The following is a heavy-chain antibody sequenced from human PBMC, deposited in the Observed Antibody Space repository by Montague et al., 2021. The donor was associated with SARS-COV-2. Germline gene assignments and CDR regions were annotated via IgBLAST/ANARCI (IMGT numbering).Heavy chain of an antibody. V-gene: IGHV4-34*01. CDR3: ARGRQHINMVVVVVTGGEYYLDF. J-gene: IGHJ4*02. CDR2: INHRGST. CDR1: DGSFSDYS. D-gene: IGHD3-22*01. Sequence: SETLSLTCAVYDGSFSDYSWTWIRQPPGKGLEWIGEINHRGSTNYNPSLKSRVTIPVDTSKNQFSLKMTSVTAADTAVYYCARGRQHINMVVVVVTGGEYYLDFWGQGTLVAVSS.